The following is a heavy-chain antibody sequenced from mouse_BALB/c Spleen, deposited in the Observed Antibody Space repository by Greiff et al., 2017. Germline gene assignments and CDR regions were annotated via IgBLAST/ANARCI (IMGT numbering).Heavy chain of an antibody. J-gene: IGHJ4*01. V-gene: IGHV1-14*01. Sequence: VQLKASGPELVKPGASVKMSCHASGYTFTSYVMHWVKQKPGQGLEWIGYINPYNDGTKYNEKFKGKATLTSDKSSSTGYMELSSLTCEDSAVYYCARSGRYDRYAMDYWGEGTAVTVCS. CDR1: GYTFTSYV. D-gene: IGHD2-14*01. CDR3: ARSGRYDRYAMDY. CDR2: INPYNDGT.